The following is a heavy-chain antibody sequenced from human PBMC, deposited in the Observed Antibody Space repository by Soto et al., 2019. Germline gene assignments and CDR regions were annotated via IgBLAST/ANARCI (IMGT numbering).Heavy chain of an antibody. D-gene: IGHD1-26*01. J-gene: IGHJ6*03. CDR1: GFTFNGSA. V-gene: IGHV3-73*01. Sequence: PGGSLRISCAASGFTFNGSAMHWVRQASGKGLEWVGRIRSKANSYATAYAASVKGRFTISRDDSKKTAYLQMNSLKTEDTAVNYFIIFVEKDAVGDYYTVSAVRVKGSSVPVS. CDR3: IIFVEKDAVGDYYTVSAV. CDR2: IRSKANSYAT.